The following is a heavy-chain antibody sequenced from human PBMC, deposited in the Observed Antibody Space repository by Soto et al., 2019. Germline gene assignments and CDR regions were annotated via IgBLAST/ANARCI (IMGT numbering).Heavy chain of an antibody. Sequence: GASVKVSCKASGGTFSSYAISWVRQAPGQGLEWMGGIIPIFGTANYAQKFQGRVTITADESTSTAYMELSSLRSEDTAVYYCARLPRVGELKYFAYWGQGTLDTVSS. V-gene: IGHV1-69*13. CDR1: GGTFSSYA. D-gene: IGHD3-10*01. CDR3: ARLPRVGELKYFAY. CDR2: IIPIFGTA. J-gene: IGHJ4*02.